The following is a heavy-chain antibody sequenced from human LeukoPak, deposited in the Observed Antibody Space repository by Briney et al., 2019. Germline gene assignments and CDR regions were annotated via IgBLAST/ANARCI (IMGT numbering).Heavy chain of an antibody. Sequence: SGPTLVNPTQTLTLTCTFSGFSLSTSGVGVGWIRQPPGKALEWLALIYWNDDKRYSPSLKSRLTITKDTSKNQVVLTMTNMDPVDTATYYCAHHRYSGYDSGFDYWGQGTLVTVSS. CDR3: AHHRYSGYDSGFDY. D-gene: IGHD5-12*01. CDR1: GFSLSTSGVG. CDR2: IYWNDDK. J-gene: IGHJ4*02. V-gene: IGHV2-5*01.